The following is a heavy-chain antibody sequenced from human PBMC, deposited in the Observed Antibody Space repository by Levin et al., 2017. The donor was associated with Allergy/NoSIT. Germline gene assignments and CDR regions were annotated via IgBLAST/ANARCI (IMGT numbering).Heavy chain of an antibody. CDR3: ARHSGWYSNFDY. D-gene: IGHD6-19*01. J-gene: IGHJ4*02. Sequence: SCAASGFTFSDYYMSWIRQAPGKGLEWVSYISSSGSTIYYADSVKGRFTISRDNAKNSLYLQMNNLRAEDTAVYYCARHSGWYSNFDYWGQGTLVTVSS. V-gene: IGHV3-11*01. CDR2: ISSSGSTI. CDR1: GFTFSDYY.